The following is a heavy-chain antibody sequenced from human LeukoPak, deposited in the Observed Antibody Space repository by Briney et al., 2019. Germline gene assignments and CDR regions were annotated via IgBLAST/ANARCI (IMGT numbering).Heavy chain of an antibody. V-gene: IGHV3-30*03. Sequence: GGSLRLSCVASEFSLSRNGMHWVRQAPGKGLEWVAVTSHDGVKKYYADSVRGRFTISRDNAKNTLYLQLNSLRAEDTAVYYCAREVGHYYGMDVWGQGTTVTVSS. CDR2: TSHDGVKK. CDR1: EFSLSRNG. J-gene: IGHJ6*02. D-gene: IGHD2-15*01. CDR3: AREVGHYYGMDV.